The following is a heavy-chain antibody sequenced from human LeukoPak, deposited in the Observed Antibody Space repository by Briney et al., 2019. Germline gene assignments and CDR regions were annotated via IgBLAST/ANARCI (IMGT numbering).Heavy chain of an antibody. D-gene: IGHD4-11*01. CDR3: ARKDYLTDAFDI. CDR2: TFHGGST. J-gene: IGHJ3*02. Sequence: SQTLSLICTVSGGSISSGGYSWSWIRQPPGKGLEWIGYTFHGGSTYSNPSLRSRITISVDGSMNQLSLRLSSVTAADTAVYYCARKDYLTDAFDIWGQGTMVTVSS. CDR1: GGSISSGGYS. V-gene: IGHV4-30-2*01.